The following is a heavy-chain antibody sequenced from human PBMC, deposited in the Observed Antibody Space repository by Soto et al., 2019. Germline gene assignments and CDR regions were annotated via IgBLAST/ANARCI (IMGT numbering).Heavy chain of an antibody. Sequence: LRLSCAASGFTFSSYSMNWVRQAPGKGLEWVSSISSSSSYIYYADSVKGRFTISRDNAKNSLYLQMNSLRAEDTAVYYCARDFGILTGYYMGLDDWGQGTLVTVS. J-gene: IGHJ4*02. CDR1: GFTFSSYS. CDR3: ARDFGILTGYYMGLDD. D-gene: IGHD3-9*01. V-gene: IGHV3-21*01. CDR2: ISSSSSYI.